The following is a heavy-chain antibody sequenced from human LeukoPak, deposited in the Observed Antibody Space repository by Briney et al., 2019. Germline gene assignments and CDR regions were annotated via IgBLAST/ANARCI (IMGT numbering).Heavy chain of an antibody. V-gene: IGHV4-61*08. J-gene: IGHJ5*02. CDR3: ATSPQGVGLWGGINWFDP. Sequence: PSETLSLTCTVSGGSISSGDYYWSWIRQPPGKGLEWIGYIYYSGSTNYNPSLKSRVTISVDTSKNQFSLKLSSVTAADTAVYYCATSPQGVGLWGGINWFDPWGQGTLVTVSS. D-gene: IGHD3-3*01. CDR1: GGSISSGDYY. CDR2: IYYSGST.